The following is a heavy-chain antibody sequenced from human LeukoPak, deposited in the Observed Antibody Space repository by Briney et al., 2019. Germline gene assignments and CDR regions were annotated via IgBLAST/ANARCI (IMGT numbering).Heavy chain of an antibody. CDR1: GGSMSGYF. D-gene: IGHD6-13*01. CDR3: ARSITSSWYGDFQH. J-gene: IGHJ1*01. V-gene: IGHV4-59*01. CDR2: IYYSGST. Sequence: TSETLSLTCTVSGGSMSGYFWSWIRQPPGKGLEWIGCIYYSGSTNYNPSLKSRVTISVDTSKNQFSLKLSSVTAADTAVYYCARSITSSWYGDFQHWGQGTLVTVSS.